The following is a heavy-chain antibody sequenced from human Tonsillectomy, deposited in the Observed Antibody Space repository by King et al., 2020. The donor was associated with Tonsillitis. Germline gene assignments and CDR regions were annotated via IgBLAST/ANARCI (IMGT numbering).Heavy chain of an antibody. J-gene: IGHJ6*02. CDR3: ARGIFGVFLDLYYYGFDV. V-gene: IGHV4-34*01. CDR1: GGSFSGYY. CDR2: INHSGST. Sequence: VQLQQWGAGLLKPSETLSLTCAVYGGSFSGYYWSWIRQPPGKGLEWIGEINHSGSTDYNPSLKSRVTISVDTSKNQFSLKLSSVTAADTAVYYCARGIFGVFLDLYYYGFDVWGQGTTVTVSS. D-gene: IGHD3-3*02.